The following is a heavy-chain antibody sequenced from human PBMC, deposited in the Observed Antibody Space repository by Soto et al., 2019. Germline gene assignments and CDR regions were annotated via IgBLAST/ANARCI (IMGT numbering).Heavy chain of an antibody. J-gene: IGHJ6*02. CDR1: GYTFTGYY. Sequence: ASVKVSCKASGYTFTGYYMHWVREAPGQGLEWMGWINPNSGATNYAQKFQGWVTMTRDTSISTAHMEVSRLRSDDTAVYYCARGVSMVRGVIAPGMDVWGQGTTVTVYS. D-gene: IGHD3-10*01. CDR2: INPNSGAT. V-gene: IGHV1-2*04. CDR3: ARGVSMVRGVIAPGMDV.